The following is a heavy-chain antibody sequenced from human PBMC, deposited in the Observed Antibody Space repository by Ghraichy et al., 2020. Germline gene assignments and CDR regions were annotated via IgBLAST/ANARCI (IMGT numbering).Heavy chain of an antibody. CDR1: GYSFTSYW. Sequence: GESLNISCKGSGYSFTSYWIGWVRQMPGKGLEWMGIIYPGDSDTRYSPSFQGQVTISADKSISTAYLQWSSLKASDTAMYYCARSHYYDSSGYLYGMDVWGQGTTVTVSS. D-gene: IGHD3-22*01. J-gene: IGHJ6*02. CDR3: ARSHYYDSSGYLYGMDV. CDR2: IYPGDSDT. V-gene: IGHV5-51*01.